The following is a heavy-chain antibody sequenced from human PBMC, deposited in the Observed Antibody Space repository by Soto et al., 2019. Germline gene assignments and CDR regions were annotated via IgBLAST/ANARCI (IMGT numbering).Heavy chain of an antibody. Sequence: EVQVLDSGGGLVQPGGSLRLSCAASGFTFTNYPMAWVRQAPAKGLEWVSTISGSGGSTFYADSVKGRFTISRDNSKNTAYLQMNSLRVEDTAVYYCAKRPLKFEGSYFDYWGQGTLVTVSS. V-gene: IGHV3-23*01. J-gene: IGHJ4*02. CDR2: ISGSGGST. CDR3: AKRPLKFEGSYFDY. D-gene: IGHD3-10*01. CDR1: GFTFTNYP.